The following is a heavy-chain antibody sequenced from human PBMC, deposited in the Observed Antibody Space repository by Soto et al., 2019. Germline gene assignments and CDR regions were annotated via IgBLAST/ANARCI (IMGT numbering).Heavy chain of an antibody. CDR1: GYTFTNDY. D-gene: IGHD3-10*01. V-gene: IGHV1-46*01. J-gene: IGHJ4*02. Sequence: QVQLVQSGAEVKKPAASVKVSCKASGYTFTNDYMHWVRQAPGQGLEWMGIINPSTGTTSYAQKFQGRVTMTRDTSTSTVHMELSSLRSDDTAVYYCARASWDRVRGVKAFDYWGQGTLVTVSS. CDR3: ARASWDRVRGVKAFDY. CDR2: INPSTGTT.